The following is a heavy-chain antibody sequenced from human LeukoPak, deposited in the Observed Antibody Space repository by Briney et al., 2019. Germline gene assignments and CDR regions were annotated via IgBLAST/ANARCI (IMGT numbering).Heavy chain of an antibody. Sequence: GGSLRLSCAASGFTFSSYAMHWVRQAPGKGLEWVAVTSYDGSNKYYADSVKGRFTISIDNSKNTLYLQMNSLRAEDTAVYYCASLPWLPYYYDSSGYAAPSPWGQGTLVTVSS. D-gene: IGHD3-22*01. CDR3: ASLPWLPYYYDSSGYAAPSP. CDR2: TSYDGSNK. V-gene: IGHV3-30-3*01. CDR1: GFTFSSYA. J-gene: IGHJ5*02.